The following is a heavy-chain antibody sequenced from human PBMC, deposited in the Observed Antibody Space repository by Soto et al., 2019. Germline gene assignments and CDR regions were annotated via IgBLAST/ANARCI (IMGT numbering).Heavy chain of an antibody. CDR2: ISSSSTI. CDR1: GFTFSSYS. V-gene: IGHV3-48*01. J-gene: IGHJ3*02. CDR3: ARDPHGIDAFDI. D-gene: IGHD1-26*01. Sequence: GGSLRLSCAASGFTFSSYSMNWVRQAPGKGLEWVSYISSSSTIYYADSVKGRFTISRDNAKNSLYLQMNSLRAEDTAVYYCARDPHGIDAFDIWGQGTMVTVSS.